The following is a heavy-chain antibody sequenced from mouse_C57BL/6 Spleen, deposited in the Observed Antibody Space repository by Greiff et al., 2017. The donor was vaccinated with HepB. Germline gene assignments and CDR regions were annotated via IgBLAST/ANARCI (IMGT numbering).Heavy chain of an antibody. CDR3: ASTVVATGDY. CDR2: IDPSDSET. D-gene: IGHD1-1*01. Sequence: QVQLQQPGAELVRPGSSVKLSCKASGYTFTSYWMHWVKQRPIQGLEWIGNIDPSDSETHYNQKFKDKATLTVDKSSSTAYMQLSSLTSEDSAVYYCASTVVATGDYWGQGTTLTVSS. V-gene: IGHV1-52*01. J-gene: IGHJ2*01. CDR1: GYTFTSYW.